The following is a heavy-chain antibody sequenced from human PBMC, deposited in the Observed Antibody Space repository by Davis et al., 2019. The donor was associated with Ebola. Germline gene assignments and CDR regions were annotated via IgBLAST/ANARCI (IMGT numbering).Heavy chain of an antibody. CDR1: GVTFSSNA. Sequence: GESLKIPCAASGVTFSSNAIRWVRQAQGKRLEWVSAISGSGGSTYYADSVKGRFTISRDNSKNTLYLQMNSLRAEDTAVYYCERKSGPDYWGQGTLVTVSS. J-gene: IGHJ4*02. CDR3: ERKSGPDY. CDR2: ISGSGGST. D-gene: IGHD5-12*01. V-gene: IGHV3-23*01.